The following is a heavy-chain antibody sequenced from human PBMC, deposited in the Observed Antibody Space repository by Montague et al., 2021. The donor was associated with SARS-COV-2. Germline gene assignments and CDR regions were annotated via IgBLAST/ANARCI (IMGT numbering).Heavy chain of an antibody. CDR3: VRDHPYGGPRGAYDI. D-gene: IGHD4-23*01. J-gene: IGHJ3*02. CDR2: IYDGGAV. V-gene: IGHV4-59*01. CDR1: GGSITGYY. Sequence: SETLYLTCTVSGGSITGYYWSWLRRSPGKGLEWIAYIYDGGAVXXXPSXXXRVTISTDTSKNQLSLKANSVTAADTAVYYCVRDHPYGGPRGAYDIWGQGTVVTVSS.